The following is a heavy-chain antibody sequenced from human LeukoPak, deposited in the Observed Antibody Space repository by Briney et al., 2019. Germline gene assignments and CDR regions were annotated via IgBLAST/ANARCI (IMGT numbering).Heavy chain of an antibody. CDR3: ARDWYDILTGYHDAFDI. D-gene: IGHD3-9*01. CDR1: GGSISSYY. Sequence: SETLSLTCTVSGGSISSYYWSWIRQPAGKGLEWIGRIYTSGSTNYNPSLKSRVTMSVDTSKNQFSLKLSSVTAADTAVYYCARDWYDILTGYHDAFDIWGQGTMVTVSS. J-gene: IGHJ3*02. V-gene: IGHV4-4*07. CDR2: IYTSGST.